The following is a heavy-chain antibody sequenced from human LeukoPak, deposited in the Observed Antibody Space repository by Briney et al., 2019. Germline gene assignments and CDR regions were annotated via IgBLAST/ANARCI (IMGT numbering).Heavy chain of an antibody. CDR2: INPNGGGT. CDR3: ARDSGYSSSWYAT. CDR1: GYSFTSHY. D-gene: IGHD6-13*01. Sequence: ASVTVSCTASGYSFTSHYMHWVRQAPGQGLEWAGYINPNGGGTTYAQKFQGRVTMTRDTPTSTVYMELSSLRSEDTAVYYCARDSGYSSSWYATWGQGTLVTVSS. V-gene: IGHV1-46*01. J-gene: IGHJ5*02.